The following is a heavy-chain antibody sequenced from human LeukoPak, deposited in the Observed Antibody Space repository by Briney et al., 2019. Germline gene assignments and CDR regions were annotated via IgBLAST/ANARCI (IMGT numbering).Heavy chain of an antibody. V-gene: IGHV3-33*06. Sequence: GGSLRLSCAASGFTFSSYGMHWVRQAPGKGLEWVAVILSDGSKEFYTDSVKGRFTISRDNSKNTLYLQMNSLRAEDTAVYYCAKDSRPTVTTNYYYMDVWGKGTTVTVSS. CDR2: ILSDGSKE. J-gene: IGHJ6*03. CDR1: GFTFSSYG. CDR3: AKDSRPTVTTNYYYMDV. D-gene: IGHD4-17*01.